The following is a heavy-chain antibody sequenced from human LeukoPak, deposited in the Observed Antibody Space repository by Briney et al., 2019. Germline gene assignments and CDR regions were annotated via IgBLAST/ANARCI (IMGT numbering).Heavy chain of an antibody. Sequence: ASVKVSCKASGYTFTSYGISWVRQAPGQGLEWMGWISAYNGNTNYAQKLQGRVTMTTDTSTSTAYMELRSLRSDDTAVYYCARDPGCSGGSCYLTTYYYYYGMDVWGQGTTVTVSS. V-gene: IGHV1-18*01. D-gene: IGHD2-15*01. CDR2: ISAYNGNT. CDR1: GYTFTSYG. CDR3: ARDPGCSGGSCYLTTYYYYYGMDV. J-gene: IGHJ6*02.